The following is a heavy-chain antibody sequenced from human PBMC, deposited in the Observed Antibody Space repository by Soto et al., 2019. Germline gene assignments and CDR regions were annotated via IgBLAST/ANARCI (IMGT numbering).Heavy chain of an antibody. Sequence: EVQLVESGGGLVQPGGSLRLSCAASGFTFSSYDMHWVRQATGKGLEWVSAIGTAGDTYYPGSVKGRFTISRENAKNSLFLEMDSLRAEDTAVYYCARGFQDYIWGTYPSHYWGQGTLVTVSS. D-gene: IGHD3-16*02. J-gene: IGHJ4*02. CDR1: GFTFSSYD. V-gene: IGHV3-13*01. CDR2: IGTAGDT. CDR3: ARGFQDYIWGTYPSHY.